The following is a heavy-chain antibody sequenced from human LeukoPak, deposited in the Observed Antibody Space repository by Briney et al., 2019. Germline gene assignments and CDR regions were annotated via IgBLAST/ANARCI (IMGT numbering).Heavy chain of an antibody. Sequence: PGGSLRLSCAASGFTFSYYSMKWVRQAPGKGLEWVSLIYSGGNTYYADSVKGRFTISRDNSKNTVYLQMNSVRAEDTAVYYCARAGYYDIGGYNGRGFDCWGQGTLVTVSS. J-gene: IGHJ4*02. CDR1: GFTFSYYS. D-gene: IGHD3-22*01. CDR3: ARAGYYDIGGYNGRGFDC. V-gene: IGHV3-66*01. CDR2: IYSGGNT.